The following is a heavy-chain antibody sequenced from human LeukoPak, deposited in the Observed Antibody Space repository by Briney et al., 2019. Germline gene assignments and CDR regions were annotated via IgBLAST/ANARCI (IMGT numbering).Heavy chain of an antibody. Sequence: GGSLRLSYAASGFTFSNYWMTWVRQAPGKGLEWVANIKQDESEKYYVDSVKGQFTVSRDNSKNSVYLQMNSLRAEDTAMYYCATPVGGVWSFDYWSQGTLVTVSS. CDR1: GFTFSNYW. D-gene: IGHD2-15*01. CDR2: IKQDESEK. CDR3: ATPVGGVWSFDY. J-gene: IGHJ4*02. V-gene: IGHV3-7*01.